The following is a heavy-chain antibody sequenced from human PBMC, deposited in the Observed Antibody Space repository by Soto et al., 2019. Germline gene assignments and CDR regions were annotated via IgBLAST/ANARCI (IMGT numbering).Heavy chain of an antibody. V-gene: IGHV3-48*03. D-gene: IGHD1-26*01. Sequence: EVQLVESRGGLVQPGGSLRLSCAASGFTFSSYEMNWVRQAPGKGLELVSYISSSGSTIYYADSVKGRFTISRDNAENSLYLQMNSLRAEDTAVYYCAREGGGSYFAYWGQGPLVTVSS. CDR2: ISSSGSTI. J-gene: IGHJ4*02. CDR3: AREGGGSYFAY. CDR1: GFTFSSYE.